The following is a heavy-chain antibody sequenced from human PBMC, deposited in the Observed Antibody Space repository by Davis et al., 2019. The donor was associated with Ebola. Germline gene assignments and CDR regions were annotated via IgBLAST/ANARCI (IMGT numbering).Heavy chain of an antibody. J-gene: IGHJ4*02. CDR3: ARDLEDIVLMVYAMDY. D-gene: IGHD2-8*01. CDR2: ISSSGSTI. V-gene: IGHV3-11*04. CDR1: GFTFSDYY. Sequence: GESLKISCAASGFTFSDYYMSWIRQAPGKGLEWVSYISSSGSTIYYADSVKGRFTISRDNAKNSLYLQMNSLRAEDTAVYYCARDLEDIVLMVYAMDYWGQGTLVTVSS.